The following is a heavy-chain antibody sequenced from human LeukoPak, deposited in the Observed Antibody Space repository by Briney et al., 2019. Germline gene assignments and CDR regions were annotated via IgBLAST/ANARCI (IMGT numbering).Heavy chain of an antibody. CDR2: ISSSTSYI. D-gene: IGHD4-17*01. CDR3: ARAGGSTVSHSDY. CDR1: GFTFSSYS. V-gene: IGHV3-21*01. J-gene: IGHJ4*02. Sequence: PGGSLRLSCAASGFTFSSYSMNWIRQAPGKGLEWVSSISSSTSYIYYADSVKGRFTISKDNAKNSLYLQMNSLRAEDTAVYYCARAGGSTVSHSDYWGQGALVTVSS.